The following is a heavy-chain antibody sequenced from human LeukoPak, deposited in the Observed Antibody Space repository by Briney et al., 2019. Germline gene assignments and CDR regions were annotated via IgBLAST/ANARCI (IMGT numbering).Heavy chain of an antibody. V-gene: IGHV3-30-3*01. J-gene: IGHJ4*02. Sequence: PGGSLRLSCAASGFTFSSYAMHWVRQAPGKGLEWVAVISYDGSNKYYADSVKSRFTISRDNSKNTLYLQMNSLRAEDTAVYYCARGHLGYCSSTSCYTSDLDYWGQGTLVTVSS. CDR2: ISYDGSNK. CDR3: ARGHLGYCSSTSCYTSDLDY. CDR1: GFTFSSYA. D-gene: IGHD2-2*01.